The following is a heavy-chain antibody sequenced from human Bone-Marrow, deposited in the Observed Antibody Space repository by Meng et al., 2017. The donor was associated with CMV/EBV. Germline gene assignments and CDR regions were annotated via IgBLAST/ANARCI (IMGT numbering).Heavy chain of an antibody. CDR1: GFTFYDYA. CDR3: AKDTIAEYYYDSSGYYLGWAFDI. J-gene: IGHJ3*02. Sequence: GESLKISCAASGFTFYDYAMHWVRQAPGKGLEWVSGISGSGGSTYYADSVKGRFTISRDNSKNTLNLQMNSLRAEDTAVYYCAKDTIAEYYYDSSGYYLGWAFDIWGQGTMVTVAS. D-gene: IGHD3-22*01. V-gene: IGHV3-23*01. CDR2: ISGSGGST.